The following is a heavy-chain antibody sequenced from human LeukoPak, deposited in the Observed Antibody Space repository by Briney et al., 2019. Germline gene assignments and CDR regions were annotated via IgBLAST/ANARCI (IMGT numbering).Heavy chain of an antibody. CDR3: ARGLNKGVGYCSSTSCYRVSPRPARPYNWFDP. CDR1: GGSISSSSYY. Sequence: SETLSLTCTVSGGSISSSSYYWGWIRQPPGKGLEWIGSIYYSGSTYCNPSLKSRVTISVDTSKNQFSLKLSSVTAADTAVYYCARGLNKGVGYCSSTSCYRVSPRPARPYNWFDPWGQGTLVTVSS. CDR2: IYYSGST. V-gene: IGHV4-39*01. D-gene: IGHD2-2*02. J-gene: IGHJ5*02.